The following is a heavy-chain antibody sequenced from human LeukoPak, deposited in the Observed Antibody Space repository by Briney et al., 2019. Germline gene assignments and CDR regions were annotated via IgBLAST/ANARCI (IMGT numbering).Heavy chain of an antibody. D-gene: IGHD6-19*01. V-gene: IGHV1-2*02. CDR3: ARDGTVAGIIYYYYYGMDV. CDR1: GYTFTSYD. J-gene: IGHJ6*02. Sequence: GASVKVSCKASGYTFTSYDINWVRQATGQGLEWMGWMNPNSGGTNYAQKFQGRVTMTRDTSISTAYMELSRLRSDDTAVYYCARDGTVAGIIYYYYYGMDVWGQGTTVTVSS. CDR2: MNPNSGGT.